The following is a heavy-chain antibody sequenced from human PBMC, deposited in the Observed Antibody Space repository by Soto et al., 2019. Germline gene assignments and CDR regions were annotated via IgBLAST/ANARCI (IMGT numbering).Heavy chain of an antibody. CDR2: MNPNSGYT. D-gene: IGHD2-2*01. Sequence: ASVKVSCKASGYTFARYDINWGRQATGQGLEWMGWMNPNSGYTAYAQKFQGRVTMTTDTSTSTAYMELSSLRSEDTAVYYCARGSAPEDIVLVPEIPALDVWAPGTTATVS. CDR1: GYTFARYD. CDR3: ARGSAPEDIVLVPEIPALDV. V-gene: IGHV1-8*01. J-gene: IGHJ6*02.